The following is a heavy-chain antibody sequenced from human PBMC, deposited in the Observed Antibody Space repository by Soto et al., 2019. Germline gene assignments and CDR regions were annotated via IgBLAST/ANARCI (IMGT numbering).Heavy chain of an antibody. V-gene: IGHV4-59*01. D-gene: IGHD3-22*01. CDR2: IYYSGST. CDR3: ARGDYYDSSGYYTY. J-gene: IGHJ4*02. Sequence: SETLSLTCTVSGGSISSYYWSWIRQPPGKGLEWIGYIYYSGSTNYNPSLKSRVTISVDTSKNQFSLKLSSVTAADTAVYYCARGDYYDSSGYYTYWGQGTLVTVSS. CDR1: GGSISSYY.